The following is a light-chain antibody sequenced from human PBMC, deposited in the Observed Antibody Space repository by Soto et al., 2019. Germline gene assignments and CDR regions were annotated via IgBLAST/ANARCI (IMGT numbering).Light chain of an antibody. CDR3: EQYGSSPLA. CDR1: QSVSSSY. CDR2: GPS. Sequence: EIVLPQSPGTLSLSPGARATLSCRASQSVSSSYLAWYQQKPGQAPRRLISGPSSRATGSPDRCSGSGSGAYLTRTISRLEPEEFAVDYWEQYGSSPLAFGGGTKVEGK. J-gene: IGKJ4*01. V-gene: IGKV3-20*01.